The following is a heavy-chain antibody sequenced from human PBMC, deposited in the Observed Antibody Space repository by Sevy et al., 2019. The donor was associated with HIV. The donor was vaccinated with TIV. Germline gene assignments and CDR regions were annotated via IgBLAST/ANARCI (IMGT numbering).Heavy chain of an antibody. J-gene: IGHJ4*01. CDR3: AKDVPDQSWYDDFWSGSPCFDY. CDR1: GFRFGSQA. D-gene: IGHD3-3*01. V-gene: IGHV3-23*01. CDR2: MSGRGDSR. Sequence: SLRLSCVGSGFRFGSQAMSWVRQAPGKGLEWVSGMSGRGDSRGYAHSVKGRFTISRDNSKNTVYLQMNSLTAEDTALYYCAKDVPDQSWYDDFWSGSPCFDYWGRGILVTVSS.